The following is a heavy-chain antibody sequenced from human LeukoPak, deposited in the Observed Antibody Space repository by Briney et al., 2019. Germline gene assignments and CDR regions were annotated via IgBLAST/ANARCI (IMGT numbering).Heavy chain of an antibody. V-gene: IGHV3-64*01. CDR2: ISSNGGST. Sequence: PGGSLRLSCAASGFTFNTYAMHWVRQAPGKGLEYVSAISSNGGSTYYATSVKGRFTISRDNSKNTLYLQMGSLRAEDMAVYYCARSFGGSGSYSVLDYWGQGTTVTVSS. J-gene: IGHJ4*03. D-gene: IGHD3-10*01. CDR3: ARSFGGSGSYSVLDY. CDR1: GFTFNTYA.